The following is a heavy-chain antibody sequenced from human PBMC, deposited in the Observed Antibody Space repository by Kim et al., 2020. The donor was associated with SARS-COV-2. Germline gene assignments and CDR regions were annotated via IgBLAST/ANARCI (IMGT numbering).Heavy chain of an antibody. Sequence: GGSLRLSCAASGFTFSAYGMNCVRQAPGKGLEWVSAISNSGDTFDADSVKGRFTISRDNSKNTLYLQMNSLRAADTAVYYCAKREGYHGSGYMDVWGQGTTVPVSS. D-gene: IGHD3-10*01. CDR2: ISNSGDT. J-gene: IGHJ6*02. CDR3: AKREGYHGSGYMDV. CDR1: GFTFSAYG. V-gene: IGHV3-23*01.